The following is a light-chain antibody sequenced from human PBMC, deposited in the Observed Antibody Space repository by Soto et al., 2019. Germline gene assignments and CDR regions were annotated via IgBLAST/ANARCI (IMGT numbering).Light chain of an antibody. V-gene: IGKV3-15*01. CDR1: QSVGGS. CDR2: GAS. Sequence: EIVLTQSPGALSLSPGERTTLSCRASQSVGGSFVAWYQHKPGQAPRLLIYGASTRATGIPARFSGSGSGTEFTLTISSLQSEDFAVYYCQQYNNWPPLTFGGGTKVDI. J-gene: IGKJ4*01. CDR3: QQYNNWPPLT.